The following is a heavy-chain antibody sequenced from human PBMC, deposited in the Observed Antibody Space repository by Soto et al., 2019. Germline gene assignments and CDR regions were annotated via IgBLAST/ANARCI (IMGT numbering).Heavy chain of an antibody. D-gene: IGHD4-17*01. J-gene: IGHJ4*02. CDR2: IYYSGST. V-gene: IGHV4-31*03. CDR3: ARVGPGDPHYFDY. CDR1: GGSISSGGYY. Sequence: SETLSLTCTVSGGSISSGGYYWSWIRQHPGKGLEWIGYIYYSGSTYYNPPLKSRVTISVDTSKNQFSLKLSSVTAADTAVYYCARVGPGDPHYFDYWGQGTLVTVSS.